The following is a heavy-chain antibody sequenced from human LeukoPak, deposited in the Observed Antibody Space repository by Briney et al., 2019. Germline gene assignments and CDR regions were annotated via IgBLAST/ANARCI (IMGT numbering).Heavy chain of an antibody. Sequence: ASMKVSCKSSGFTFTDYYIHWVRQGPGQGLEWMGYIGPHSSATSSPQEFQGRVAMTRDTSMSTAYMELTRLTSDDTAVYYCAREGNGLLSKDFDYWGQGTLVTVSS. CDR2: IGPHSSAT. V-gene: IGHV1-2*02. D-gene: IGHD2/OR15-2a*01. CDR3: AREGNGLLSKDFDY. J-gene: IGHJ4*02. CDR1: GFTFTDYY.